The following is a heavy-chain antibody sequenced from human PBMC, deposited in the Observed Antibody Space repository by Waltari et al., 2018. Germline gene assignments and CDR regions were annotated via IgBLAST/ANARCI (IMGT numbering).Heavy chain of an antibody. CDR1: GFTFGDYY. Sequence: QVQLVESGGGLVKPGGSLGLSCVASGFTFGDYYMSWIRQAPGEGLEWVSHIRGSGSSKYYADSVKGRFTISRDNAKNSLYLQMNSLRAEDTGVYYCARGNNWNYGPKYYFDYWGQGSLVTVSS. CDR2: IRGSGSSK. D-gene: IGHD1-7*01. CDR3: ARGNNWNYGPKYYFDY. J-gene: IGHJ4*02. V-gene: IGHV3-11*04.